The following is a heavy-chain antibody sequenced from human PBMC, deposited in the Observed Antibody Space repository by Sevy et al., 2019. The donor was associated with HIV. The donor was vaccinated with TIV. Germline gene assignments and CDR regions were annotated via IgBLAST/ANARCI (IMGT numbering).Heavy chain of an antibody. CDR2: IKQDGSEK. D-gene: IGHD6-6*01. J-gene: IGHJ4*02. CDR3: AREWHSSFDY. Sequence: GGCLRLSCAASGFSFSSYWMSWLRQAPGKGLEWVASIKQDGSEKYYVDSLKGRFSISKDNAKNSLYLQMNSLRVEDTAIYFCAREWHSSFDYWGQGTLVTVSS. CDR1: GFSFSSYW. V-gene: IGHV3-7*01.